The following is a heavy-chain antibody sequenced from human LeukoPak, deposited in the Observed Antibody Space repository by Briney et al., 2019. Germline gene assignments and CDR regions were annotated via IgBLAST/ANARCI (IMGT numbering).Heavy chain of an antibody. CDR1: GFTVSSNY. Sequence: PGGSLRLSCAASGFTVSSNYMSWVRQAPGKGLEWVSVIYSGGSTYYTDSVKGRFTISRDKSKNTLYLQMNSLRAEDTAVYCCARGRRDGYNYGYYYMDVWGKGATVTVSS. J-gene: IGHJ6*03. CDR2: IYSGGST. D-gene: IGHD5-24*01. CDR3: ARGRRDGYNYGYYYMDV. V-gene: IGHV3-53*01.